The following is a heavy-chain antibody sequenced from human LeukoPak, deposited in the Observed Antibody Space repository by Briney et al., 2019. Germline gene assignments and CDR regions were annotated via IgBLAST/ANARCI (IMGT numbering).Heavy chain of an antibody. CDR3: ARRGVPAAIPLDY. D-gene: IGHD2-2*02. Sequence: GASVKVSCKASGYTFTSYYMHWVRQAPGQGLEWMGIINPSGGSTSYAQKFQGRVTMTRDTSTSTVYMELSRLRSDDTAVYYCARRGVPAAIPLDYWGQGTLVTVSS. J-gene: IGHJ4*02. CDR2: INPSGGST. CDR1: GYTFTSYY. V-gene: IGHV1-46*01.